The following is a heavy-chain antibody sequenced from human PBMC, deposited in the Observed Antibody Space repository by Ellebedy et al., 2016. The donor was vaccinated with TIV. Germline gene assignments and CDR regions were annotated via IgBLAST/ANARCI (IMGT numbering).Heavy chain of an antibody. V-gene: IGHV5-51*01. CDR2: IYPGDSDT. J-gene: IGHJ6*02. CDR1: GYSFTSYW. Sequence: GESLKISXKGSGYSFTSYWIGWVRQMPGKGLEWMGIIYPGDSDTRYSPSFQGQVTISAVKSISTAYLQWSSLKASDTAMYYCARYTTVTTTYYYYGMDVWGQGTTVTVSS. CDR3: ARYTTVTTTYYYYGMDV. D-gene: IGHD4-17*01.